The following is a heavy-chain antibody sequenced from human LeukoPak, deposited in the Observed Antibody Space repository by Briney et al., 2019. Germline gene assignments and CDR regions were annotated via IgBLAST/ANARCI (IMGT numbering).Heavy chain of an antibody. D-gene: IGHD3-22*01. V-gene: IGHV3-21*01. CDR3: ARDPRYYDSSGYYYYFDY. Sequence: GGSLRLSCAASGFTFSSYSMNWVRQAPGKGLEWVSSISSSSSYIYYADSVKGRFTISRDNAKNSLYLQMNSLRAEDTAVYYCARDPRYYDSSGYYYYFDYWGQGTLVTVSS. CDR2: ISSSSSYI. J-gene: IGHJ4*02. CDR1: GFTFSSYS.